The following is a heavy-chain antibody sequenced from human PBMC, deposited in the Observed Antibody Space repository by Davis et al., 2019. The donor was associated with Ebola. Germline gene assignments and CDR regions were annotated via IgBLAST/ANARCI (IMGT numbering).Heavy chain of an antibody. D-gene: IGHD2-21*01. Sequence: GGSLRLSCAASGFTASSNYMSWVRQAPGKGLAWVSVIYSGGSTYYADSVKGRFTISRDNSKNTLYLQMNSLRAEDTAVYYCARLVAYCGGDCPGDYWGQGTLVTVSS. CDR2: IYSGGST. CDR3: ARLVAYCGGDCPGDY. CDR1: GFTASSNY. J-gene: IGHJ4*02. V-gene: IGHV3-53*01.